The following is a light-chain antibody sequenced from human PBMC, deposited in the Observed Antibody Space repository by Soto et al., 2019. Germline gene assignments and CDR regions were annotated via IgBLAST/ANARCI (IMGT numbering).Light chain of an antibody. CDR2: GAY. Sequence: ELVLTQSPGTLSLSPGERATLSCRASQRVSSHSLAWYQQKPGQAPRTLIYGAYSRATVIPDRFSASGSGTDFTLTFSGLEPEYFAVDDCHHYPRSSWTFGQGTKVEVK. CDR3: HHYPRSSWT. V-gene: IGKV3-20*01. CDR1: QRVSSHS. J-gene: IGKJ1*01.